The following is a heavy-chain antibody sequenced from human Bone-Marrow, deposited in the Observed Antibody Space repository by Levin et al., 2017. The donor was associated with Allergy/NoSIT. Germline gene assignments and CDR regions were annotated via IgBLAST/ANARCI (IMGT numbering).Heavy chain of an antibody. CDR3: TTGGNPGYSYVLGH. J-gene: IGHJ4*02. D-gene: IGHD5-12*01. Sequence: PGGSLRLSCAVSGASLSTYDWWTWVRQAPGKGLEWIGEIHHTGSANLNPSLKNRVTMSVDKSENQFSLKLTSVSAADTAVYYCTTGGNPGYSYVLGHWGQGTLVTVSS. CDR2: IHHTGSA. V-gene: IGHV4-4*02. CDR1: GASLSTYDW.